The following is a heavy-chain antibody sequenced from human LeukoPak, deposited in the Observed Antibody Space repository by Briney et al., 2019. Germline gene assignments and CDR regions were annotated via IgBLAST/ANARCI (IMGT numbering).Heavy chain of an antibody. CDR1: GGSFSGYY. D-gene: IGHD3-9*01. Sequence: PSETLSLTCAVYGGSFSGYYWSWIRQPPGKGLEWIGEINHSGSTNYNPSLKSRVTISVDTSKNQFSLKLSSVTAADTAVYYCARANSVLRYFDWLTDYYYMDVWGKGTTVTVSS. CDR3: ARANSVLRYFDWLTDYYYMDV. CDR2: INHSGST. J-gene: IGHJ6*03. V-gene: IGHV4-34*01.